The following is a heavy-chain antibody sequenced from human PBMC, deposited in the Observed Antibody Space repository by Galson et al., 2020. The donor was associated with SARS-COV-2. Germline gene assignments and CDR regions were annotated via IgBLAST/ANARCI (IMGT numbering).Heavy chain of an antibody. Sequence: SETLSLTCSVSGGSVSTVRYSWTWIRQPQGKGLEWIGYIYPTGTTFYNPSLTTRVTPSVDRSKNHFSLKLRSVTAADTAVYYCAKDRGNDYGDQLDFWGQGTQVTVSS. CDR1: GGSVSTVRYS. D-gene: IGHD4-17*01. CDR3: AKDRGNDYGDQLDF. V-gene: IGHV4-30-2*01. J-gene: IGHJ4*02. CDR2: IYPTGTT.